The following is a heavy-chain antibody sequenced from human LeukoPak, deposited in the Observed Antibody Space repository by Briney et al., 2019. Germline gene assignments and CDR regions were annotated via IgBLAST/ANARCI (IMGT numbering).Heavy chain of an antibody. CDR2: IIPILGVA. V-gene: IGHV1-69*04. D-gene: IGHD2-8*02. Sequence: AASVKVSCMASGDTLSSHDISWVRQAPGQGLEWLGRIIPILGVANYAQKFQGRLTITADTSTSTAYMELSSLTSEDTAVYYCARRIYCTGGGTCHDGWFDPWGQGTLVTVSS. J-gene: IGHJ5*02. CDR1: GDTLSSHD. CDR3: ARRIYCTGGGTCHDGWFDP.